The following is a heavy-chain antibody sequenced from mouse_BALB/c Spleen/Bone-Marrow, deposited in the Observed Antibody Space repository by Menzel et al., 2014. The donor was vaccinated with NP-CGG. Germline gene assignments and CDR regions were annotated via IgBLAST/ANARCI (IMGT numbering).Heavy chain of an antibody. CDR3: ARYLGAYFDY. Sequence: EVKLMESGPGLVKPSQTVSLTCTVTGISITTGNYRWSWIRQFPGNKLEWIGYIYYSGTITYNPSLTSRTAITRDTLKNQFFLEMNSLTAEDTATYYCARYLGAYFDYWGQGTTLTVSS. CDR2: IYYSGTI. CDR1: GISITTGNYR. V-gene: IGHV3-5*02. D-gene: IGHD1-1*01. J-gene: IGHJ2*01.